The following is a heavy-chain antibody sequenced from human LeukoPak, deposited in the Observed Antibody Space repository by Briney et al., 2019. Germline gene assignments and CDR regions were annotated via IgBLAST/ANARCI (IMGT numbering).Heavy chain of an antibody. Sequence: GGSLRLSCAASGFTFSSYAMSWVRQAPGKGLEWVSAISGSGGSTYYADSVKGRFTISRDNSKNTLYLQMNSLRAEDTAVYYCAKDDPQSIPLGGGVVIIPDAFDIWGQGTMVTVSS. V-gene: IGHV3-23*01. D-gene: IGHD3-3*01. CDR2: ISGSGGST. J-gene: IGHJ3*02. CDR3: AKDDPQSIPLGGGVVIIPDAFDI. CDR1: GFTFSSYA.